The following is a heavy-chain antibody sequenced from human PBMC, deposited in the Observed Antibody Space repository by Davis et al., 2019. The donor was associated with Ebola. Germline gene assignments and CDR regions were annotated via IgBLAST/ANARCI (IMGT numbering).Heavy chain of an antibody. CDR1: GYTFNSYY. Sequence: ASVKVSCKASGYTFNSYYIHWVRQAPGQGLEWMGIINPSGGSTTYAQKFQGRVTMTRDTSTRTVYMELSSLRSEDTAVYYCASNLRRITMIVVVIGAFDIWGQGTMVTVSS. CDR3: ASNLRRITMIVVVIGAFDI. V-gene: IGHV1-46*02. D-gene: IGHD3-22*01. J-gene: IGHJ3*02. CDR2: INPSGGST.